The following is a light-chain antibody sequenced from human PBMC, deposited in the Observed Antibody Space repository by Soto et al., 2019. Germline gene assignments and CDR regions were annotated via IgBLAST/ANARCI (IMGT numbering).Light chain of an antibody. V-gene: IGLV2-14*03. Sequence: QSALTQPASVSGSPGQSISISCTGTSSDVGGSNYVSWYQHHPGKAPKLLIYDVTSRPSGISTRFSGSKSGNTASLTISGLQAEDEADYFCSSYTTSSTPYVFGTGTKLTVL. CDR2: DVT. CDR3: SSYTTSSTPYV. J-gene: IGLJ1*01. CDR1: SSDVGGSNY.